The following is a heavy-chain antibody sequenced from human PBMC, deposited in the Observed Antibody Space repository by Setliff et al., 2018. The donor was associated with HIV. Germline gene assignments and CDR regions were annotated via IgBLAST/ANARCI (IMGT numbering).Heavy chain of an antibody. V-gene: IGHV4-59*10. Sequence: SETLSLTCAVYGGSFSGYYWSWIRQPAGKGLQWIGRIHTSGNTNYNPSLKSRVTISVDTSKSQFSLKLSSLTAADTAVYYCARGRTQWPNYNYFDPWGLGTLVTVSS. CDR1: GGSFSGYY. CDR3: ARGRTQWPNYNYFDP. J-gene: IGHJ5*02. D-gene: IGHD6-19*01. CDR2: IHTSGNT.